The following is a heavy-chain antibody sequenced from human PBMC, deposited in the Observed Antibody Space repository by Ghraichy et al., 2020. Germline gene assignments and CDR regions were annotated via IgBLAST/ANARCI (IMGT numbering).Heavy chain of an antibody. CDR3: ASGGGFQIDY. J-gene: IGHJ4*02. V-gene: IGHV3-7*01. CDR1: GFTFNSLW. D-gene: IGHD3-16*01. Sequence: GGSLRLSCAASGFTFNSLWMSWVRQAPGKGLEWVANIGRDGSERHYSDSLKGRFTISRDNTKNTLYLQMNSLRAEDTAVYYCASGGGFQIDYWGQGTLVTVSS. CDR2: IGRDGSER.